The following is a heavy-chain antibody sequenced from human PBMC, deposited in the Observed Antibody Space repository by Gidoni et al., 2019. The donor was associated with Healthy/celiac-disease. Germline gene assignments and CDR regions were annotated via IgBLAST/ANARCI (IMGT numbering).Heavy chain of an antibody. CDR1: GYTFTSYG. J-gene: IGHJ5*02. CDR3: ARDSVVRGVIQRGFDP. D-gene: IGHD3-10*01. Sequence: QVQLVQSGAEVKKPGASVKVSCKASGYTFTSYGISWVRQAPGQGREWMGWISAYNGNTNNAQKLQGRVTMTTDTSTSTAYMELRSLRSDDTAVYYCARDSVVRGVIQRGFDPWGQGTLVTVSS. V-gene: IGHV1-18*01. CDR2: ISAYNGNT.